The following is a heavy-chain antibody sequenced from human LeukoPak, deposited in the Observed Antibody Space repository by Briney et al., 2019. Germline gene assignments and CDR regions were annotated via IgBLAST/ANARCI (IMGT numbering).Heavy chain of an antibody. D-gene: IGHD5-12*01. Sequence: PGGSLRLSCAASGFTFSGYAMGWVRQAPGKGPEWVSAISASGGTTHYADSVKGRFTLSRDNSRNTLHLQLHSLRAEDTAIYYCAKGWLAPGPTYDYWGQGTLVTASS. V-gene: IGHV3-23*01. CDR1: GFTFSGYA. CDR2: ISASGGTT. CDR3: AKGWLAPGPTYDY. J-gene: IGHJ4*02.